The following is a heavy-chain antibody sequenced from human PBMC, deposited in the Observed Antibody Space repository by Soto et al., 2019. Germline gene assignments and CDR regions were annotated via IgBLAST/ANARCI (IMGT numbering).Heavy chain of an antibody. V-gene: IGHV1-3*01. CDR3: AAGLIAAAATLAFDY. CDR1: GNTVPNYA. D-gene: IGHD6-13*01. J-gene: IGHJ4*02. Sequence: ASVKVSCKASGNTVPNYAIHWVRQAPGQRLEWMGWINAGNGNTKYSQKFQGRVTITRDTSASTAYMELSSLRSEDTAVYYCAAGLIAAAATLAFDYWGQGTLVTVSS. CDR2: INAGNGNT.